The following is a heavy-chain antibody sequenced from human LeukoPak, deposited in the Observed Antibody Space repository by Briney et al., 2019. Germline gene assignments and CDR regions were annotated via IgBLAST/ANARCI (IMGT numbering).Heavy chain of an antibody. Sequence: KPSETLSLTCTVSGGSISNYYWSWIRQPPGKGLEWIGYIHYSGRNSYNPSLKSRVTISVDTSRNQFSLNLPSVTAADTAVYYCASHTYSYDSSGPLGWGQGTLVTVSS. D-gene: IGHD3-22*01. J-gene: IGHJ4*02. CDR3: ASHTYSYDSSGPLG. CDR1: GGSISNYY. V-gene: IGHV4-59*08. CDR2: IHYSGRN.